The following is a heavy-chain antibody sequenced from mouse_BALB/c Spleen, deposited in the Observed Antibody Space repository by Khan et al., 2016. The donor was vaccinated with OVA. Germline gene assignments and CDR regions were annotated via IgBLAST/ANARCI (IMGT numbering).Heavy chain of an antibody. CDR2: INTYTGKP. D-gene: IGHD1-1*02. Sequence: QVQLKESGPELKKPGETVKISCKASGYTFTNYGMNWVKQAPGKGLKWMGWINTYTGKPTYADDFKGRFVFSLETSASTAYLQINNLKNEDTATYFCASGGYWYFDVWGAGTTVTVSS. V-gene: IGHV9-3-1*01. CDR1: GYTFTNYG. J-gene: IGHJ1*01. CDR3: ASGGYWYFDV.